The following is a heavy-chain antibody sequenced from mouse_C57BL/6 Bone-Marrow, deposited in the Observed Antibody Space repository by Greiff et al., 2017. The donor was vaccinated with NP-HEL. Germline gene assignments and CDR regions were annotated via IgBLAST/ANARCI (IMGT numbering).Heavy chain of an antibody. CDR3: VRHGIYYGNSCAY. D-gene: IGHD2-1*01. V-gene: IGHV10-1*01. CDR1: GFSFNTYA. CDR2: IRSKSNNYAT. J-gene: IGHJ3*01. Sequence: EVKLEESGGGLVQPKGSLKLSCAASGFSFNTYAMNWVRQAPGKGLEWVARIRSKSNNYATYYADSVKDRFTISRDDSESMLYLQMNNLKTEDTAMYYCVRHGIYYGNSCAYWGQGTLVTVSA.